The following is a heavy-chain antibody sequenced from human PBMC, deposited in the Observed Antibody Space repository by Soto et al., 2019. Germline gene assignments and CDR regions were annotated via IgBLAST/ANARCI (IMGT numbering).Heavy chain of an antibody. CDR3: ARVGLQRYCSGGSCYRRGYAFDL. CDR2: IGTACDT. CDR1: GFNFSSYA. D-gene: IGHD2-15*01. Sequence: EVQLVESGGGLVQPGGSLRLSCAASGFNFSSYAMHWVRQPTGKGLEWVSAIGTACDTYYPGSVNGRFTISRENAKNSLYLQMNSLRAGDTAVDNCARVGLQRYCSGGSCYRRGYAFDLWGPGTMVTVSS. J-gene: IGHJ3*01. V-gene: IGHV3-13*01.